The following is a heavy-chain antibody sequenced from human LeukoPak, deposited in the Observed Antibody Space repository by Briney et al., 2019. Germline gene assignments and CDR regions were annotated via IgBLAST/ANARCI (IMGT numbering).Heavy chain of an antibody. D-gene: IGHD2-15*01. V-gene: IGHV3-21*04. Sequence: SGGSLRLSCAASGFTFSSYSMNWVRQAPGKGLEWVSSISSSSSYIYYADSVKGRFTISRDNAKNSLYLQMNSLRAEDTAVYYCAKDRGRSCYSRSSYYFDYWGQGTLVTVSS. CDR2: ISSSSSYI. J-gene: IGHJ4*02. CDR3: AKDRGRSCYSRSSYYFDY. CDR1: GFTFSSYS.